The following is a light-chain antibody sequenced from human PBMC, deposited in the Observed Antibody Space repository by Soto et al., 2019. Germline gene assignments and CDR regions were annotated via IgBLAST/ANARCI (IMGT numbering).Light chain of an antibody. J-gene: IGLJ1*01. CDR3: NSYSTSSTPYV. Sequence: QSVLTQPASVSGSPGQSITISCTGTSSDIGDYHHVSWYQLLPGKAPKLLIYDVTNRPSGVSNRFSGSKSGNTASLTISGLQAEDEADYYCNSYSTSSTPYVFGTGTKVTVL. CDR2: DVT. CDR1: SSDIGDYHH. V-gene: IGLV2-14*03.